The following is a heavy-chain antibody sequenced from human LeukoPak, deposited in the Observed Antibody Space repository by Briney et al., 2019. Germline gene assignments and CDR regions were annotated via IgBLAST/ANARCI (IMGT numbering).Heavy chain of an antibody. CDR2: ISAYNGHT. J-gene: IGHJ6*03. Sequence: ASVKVSCKASGYTFTSYGISWVRQAPGQGLEWMGWISAYNGHTNYAQKFQGRVTMTTDTSTSTAYMELRSLRSDDTAVYYCARDTYQLLYFYYYYYMGVWGKGTTVTVSS. CDR3: ARDTYQLLYFYYYYYMGV. D-gene: IGHD2-2*02. V-gene: IGHV1-18*01. CDR1: GYTFTSYG.